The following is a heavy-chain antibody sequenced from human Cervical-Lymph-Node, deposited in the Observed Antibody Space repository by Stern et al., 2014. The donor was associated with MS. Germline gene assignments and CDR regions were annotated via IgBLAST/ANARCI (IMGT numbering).Heavy chain of an antibody. J-gene: IGHJ4*02. V-gene: IGHV2-5*02. Sequence: QITLKESGPTLVKPTQTLTLTCTFSGVSLSTSGVHVGWIRQPPGKALEWLAGIYWDNDKRSSPYLKSRLTITKDTSKNQVVLTMTNMDPMDTGTYYCARPDCSGGRCFDYWGQGTQVTVSS. CDR3: ARPDCSGGRCFDY. CDR2: IYWDNDK. CDR1: GVSLSTSGVH. D-gene: IGHD2-15*01.